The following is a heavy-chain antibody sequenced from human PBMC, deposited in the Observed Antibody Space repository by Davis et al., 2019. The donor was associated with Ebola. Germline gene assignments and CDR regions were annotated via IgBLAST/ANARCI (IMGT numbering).Heavy chain of an antibody. D-gene: IGHD4-17*01. CDR1: GFTFDTYT. Sequence: GESLKISCAASGFTFDTYTMHWVRQAPGKGLEWVSVIYRDGRTYYADSVKGRFTVSRDNSKNTLFLQMNSLRAEDTAVYYCTRHVSGDFWYFDLWGRGTLVTVSS. CDR2: IYRDGRT. J-gene: IGHJ2*01. V-gene: IGHV3-66*04. CDR3: TRHVSGDFWYFDL.